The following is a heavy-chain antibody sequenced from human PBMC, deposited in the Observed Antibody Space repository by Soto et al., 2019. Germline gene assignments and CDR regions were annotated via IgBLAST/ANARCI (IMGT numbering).Heavy chain of an antibody. CDR2: IYYSGST. CDR3: ARIIGYCSGGSCFSRWFDP. Sequence: SETLSLTCTVSGGSISSSSYYWGWIRQPPGKGLEWIGTIYYSGSTYYNTSLRSQVTISVDTSKNQFSLKLSSVTAADTAVCYFARIIGYCSGGSCFSRWFDPWGQGTLVTVSS. D-gene: IGHD2-15*01. CDR1: GGSISSSSYY. V-gene: IGHV4-39*01. J-gene: IGHJ5*02.